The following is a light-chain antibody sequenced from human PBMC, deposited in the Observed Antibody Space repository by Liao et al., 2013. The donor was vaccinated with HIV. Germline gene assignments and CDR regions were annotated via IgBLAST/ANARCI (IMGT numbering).Light chain of an antibody. CDR1: ALPKQY. J-gene: IGLJ1*01. CDR2: KDS. V-gene: IGLV3-25*02. CDR3: QVWDSNSDHPYV. Sequence: SYVLTQPPSVSVSPGQTARITCSGDALPKQYAYWYQQKPGQAPVLLIYKDSERPSGIPERFSGSNSGNTATLSISRVEAGDEADYYCQVWDSNSDHPYVFGSGTKVTVL.